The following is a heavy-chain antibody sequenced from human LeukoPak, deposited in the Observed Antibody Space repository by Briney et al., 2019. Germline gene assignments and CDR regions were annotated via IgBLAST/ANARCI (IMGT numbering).Heavy chain of an antibody. CDR2: INSDGSST. D-gene: IGHD5-12*01. CDR1: GFTFSSFW. V-gene: IGHV3-74*01. J-gene: IGHJ4*02. CDR3: AREGRVSGYDFDY. Sequence: LPGGFLRLSCAASGFTFSSFWMDWVRQAPGKGLVWVLRINSDGSSTTYADSVKGRFTISRDNTKNTLYLQMNSLRAEDTAVYYCAREGRVSGYDFDYWGQGTLVTVSS.